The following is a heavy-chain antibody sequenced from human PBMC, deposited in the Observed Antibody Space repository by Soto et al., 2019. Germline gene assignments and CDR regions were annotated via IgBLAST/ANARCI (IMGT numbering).Heavy chain of an antibody. CDR3: ARGGYDYIWGSYRTNVPFDY. V-gene: IGHV4-34*01. CDR2: INHSGST. D-gene: IGHD3-16*02. Sequence: SETLSLTCAVYGGSFSGYYWSWIRQPPGKGLEWIGEINHSGSTNYNPSLKSRVTISVDTSKNQFSLKLSSVTAADTAVYYCARGGYDYIWGSYRTNVPFDYWGQGTLVTVSS. J-gene: IGHJ4*02. CDR1: GGSFSGYY.